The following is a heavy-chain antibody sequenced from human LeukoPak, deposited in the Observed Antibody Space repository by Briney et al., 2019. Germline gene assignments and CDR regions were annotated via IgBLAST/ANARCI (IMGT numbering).Heavy chain of an antibody. CDR3: ARATVTTSLFDY. Sequence: GGSLRLSCSASGFTFSTYAMNWVRQAPRKGLEHVSGISTDGSITKYADSVKGRFIISRDNSKNTLYLRMSSLSPEDTAVYYCARATVTTSLFDYWGQGTLVTVSS. CDR1: GFTFSTYA. D-gene: IGHD4-17*01. V-gene: IGHV3-64D*06. CDR2: ISTDGSIT. J-gene: IGHJ4*02.